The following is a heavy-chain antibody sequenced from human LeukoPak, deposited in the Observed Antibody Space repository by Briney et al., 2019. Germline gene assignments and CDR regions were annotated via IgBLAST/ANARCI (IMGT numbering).Heavy chain of an antibody. CDR1: GYTFTGYY. D-gene: IGHD3-16*01. CDR2: INPNSGGT. CDR3: ARGLGERYNWFDP. Sequence: ASVKVSCKASGYTFTGYYMHWVRQAPGQGLEWMGWINPNSGGTNYAQKFQGRVTMTRDTSISTAYMELSRLGSDDTAVYYCARGLGERYNWFDPWGQGTLVTVSS. J-gene: IGHJ5*02. V-gene: IGHV1-2*02.